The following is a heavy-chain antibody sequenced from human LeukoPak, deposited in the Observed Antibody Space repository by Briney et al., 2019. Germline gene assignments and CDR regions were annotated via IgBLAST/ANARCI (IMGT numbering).Heavy chain of an antibody. CDR1: GYTFTGYY. Sequence: ASVKVSCKASGYTFTGYYMHWVRQAPGQGLEWMGWISAYNGNTNYAQKLQGRVTMTTDTSTSTAYMELRSLRSDDTAVYYCARDRHSYGPRDFDYWGQGTLVTVSS. D-gene: IGHD5-18*01. J-gene: IGHJ4*02. V-gene: IGHV1-18*04. CDR3: ARDRHSYGPRDFDY. CDR2: ISAYNGNT.